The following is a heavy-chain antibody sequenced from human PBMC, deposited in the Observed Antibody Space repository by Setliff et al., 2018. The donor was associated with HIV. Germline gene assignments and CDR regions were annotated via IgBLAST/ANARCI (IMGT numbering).Heavy chain of an antibody. CDR3: VRDSYSFYDGTYSYFPLDS. J-gene: IGHJ4*02. CDR2: IWYDGSNK. V-gene: IGHV3-33*08. CDR1: GFTFSSYG. D-gene: IGHD3-22*01. Sequence: PGGSLRLSCAASGFTFSSYGMHWVRQAPGKGLEWVAVIWYDGSNKYYADSVKGRFTISRDTSKNSLFLEMTSLRGEDTAIYYCVRDSYSFYDGTYSYFPLDSWGQGSLVTVSS.